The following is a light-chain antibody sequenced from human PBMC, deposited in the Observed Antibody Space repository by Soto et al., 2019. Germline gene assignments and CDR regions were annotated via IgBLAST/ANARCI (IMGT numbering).Light chain of an antibody. V-gene: IGKV1-12*01. Sequence: DLQLTQSPSSVSASVGDRVTITCRASQGISNWLAWYQQKPGKAPSLLIHAASSLQSGVPSRFSGSGYGTDFTLTISSLQPEDFATYFCQQANSLPVTFGPGTKVDIK. CDR2: AAS. CDR3: QQANSLPVT. CDR1: QGISNW. J-gene: IGKJ3*01.